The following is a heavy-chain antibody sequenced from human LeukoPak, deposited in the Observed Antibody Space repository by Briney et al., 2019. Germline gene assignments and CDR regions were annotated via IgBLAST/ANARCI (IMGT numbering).Heavy chain of an antibody. J-gene: IGHJ6*03. CDR2: VYTSGTT. D-gene: IGHD1-14*01. Sequence: SETLSLTCTVSGGSISGYSWTWIRRPAGKELEWIGRVYTSGTTYYNPSLESRVTISVDTSKNQFSLKLSSVTAADTAVYYCARDRQTDYYYYYMDVWGKGTTVTVSS. V-gene: IGHV4-4*07. CDR3: ARDRQTDYYYYYMDV. CDR1: GGSISGYS.